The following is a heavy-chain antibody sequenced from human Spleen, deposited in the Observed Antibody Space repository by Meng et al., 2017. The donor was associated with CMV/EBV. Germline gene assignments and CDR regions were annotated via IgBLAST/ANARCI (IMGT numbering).Heavy chain of an antibody. D-gene: IGHD3-3*01. CDR3: ARGPIEDFWSGYYQLDP. J-gene: IGHJ5*02. Sequence: GESLKISCAASGFTFNSYAMNWVRQAPGKGLEWVSVIYSGGSTYYADSVKGRFTISRDNSKNTLYLQMNSLRAEDTAVYYCARGPIEDFWSGYYQLDPWGQGTLVTVSS. V-gene: IGHV3-53*01. CDR1: GFTFNSYA. CDR2: IYSGGST.